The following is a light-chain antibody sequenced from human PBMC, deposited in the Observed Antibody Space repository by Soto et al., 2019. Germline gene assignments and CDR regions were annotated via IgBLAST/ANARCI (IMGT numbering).Light chain of an antibody. V-gene: IGKV3D-15*01. CDR2: GAS. CDR3: QQSYSTPPWT. CDR1: QSVSDN. J-gene: IGKJ1*01. Sequence: EIMLTQSPATLSVSPGERVTLSCRASQSVSDNLAWYQQKPGQAPRLLIYGASIRATGIPARFSGSGSGTDFTLTISSLQPEDFATYYCQQSYSTPPWTFGQGTKVDI.